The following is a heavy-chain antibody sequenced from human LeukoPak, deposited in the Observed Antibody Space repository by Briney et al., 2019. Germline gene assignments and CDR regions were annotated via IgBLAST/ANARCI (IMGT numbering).Heavy chain of an antibody. Sequence: SETLSLTCTVSGGSISSSSYYWGWIRQPPGKGLEWIGSIYYSGSTYYNPSLKSRVTISVDTSKNQFSLKLSSVTAADTAAYYCARLNGDYGDFDYWGQGTLVTVSS. CDR3: ARLNGDYGDFDY. D-gene: IGHD4-17*01. CDR1: GGSISSSSYY. CDR2: IYYSGST. J-gene: IGHJ4*02. V-gene: IGHV4-39*01.